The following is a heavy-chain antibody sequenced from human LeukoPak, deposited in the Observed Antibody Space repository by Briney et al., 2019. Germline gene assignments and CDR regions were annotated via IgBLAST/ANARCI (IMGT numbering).Heavy chain of an antibody. Sequence: GGPLRLSCAASGFTFSSYAMHWVRQAPGKGLEYVSAISSNGGSTYYANSVKGRFTISRDNSKNTLSLQMGSLRAEDMAVYYCARDPQYRIVGDWYGMDVWGQGTTVTVSS. CDR3: ARDPQYRIVGDWYGMDV. D-gene: IGHD2-21*01. CDR1: GFTFSSYA. J-gene: IGHJ6*02. CDR2: ISSNGGST. V-gene: IGHV3-64*01.